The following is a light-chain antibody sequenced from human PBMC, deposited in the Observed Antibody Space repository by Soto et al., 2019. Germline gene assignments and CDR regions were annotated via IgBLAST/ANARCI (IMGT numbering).Light chain of an antibody. CDR2: EVS. J-gene: IGLJ2*01. CDR1: SSDIGNYDF. V-gene: IGLV2-14*01. CDR3: SSYTTSTSFIL. Sequence: QSALTQPASVSGSPGQSITISCTGTSSDIGNYDFVSWYQQVPGTAPNAMIYEVSSRPSGVSNRFSGSKSGNTASLTISGLQAEDEAYYYCSSYTTSTSFILFGGGTQLTVL.